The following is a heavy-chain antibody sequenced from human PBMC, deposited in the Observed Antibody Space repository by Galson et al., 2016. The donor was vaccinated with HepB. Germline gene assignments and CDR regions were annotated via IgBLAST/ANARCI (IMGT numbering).Heavy chain of an antibody. CDR2: VYYSGDS. V-gene: IGHV4-39*01. CDR3: ARQGSSSPFDV. Sequence: SETLSLTCSLSRASISSNVYYWAWIRQPAGKGLEWIGSVYYSGDSYYNPSLKPRVTISVYTSRDQFSLRLTSVTAADTAVYYCARQGSSSPFDVRGLGTLVTVSS. CDR1: RASISSNVYY. D-gene: IGHD6-13*01. J-gene: IGHJ5*02.